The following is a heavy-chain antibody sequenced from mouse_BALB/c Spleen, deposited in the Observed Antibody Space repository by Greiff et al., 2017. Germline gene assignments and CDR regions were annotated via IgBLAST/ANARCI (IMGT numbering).Heavy chain of an antibody. CDR3: ARAPAYTSYYAMDY. Sequence: EVKLMESGGGLVKPGGSLKLSCAASGFTFSDYYMYWVRQTPEKRLEWVATISDGGSYTYYPDSVKGRFTISRDNAKNNLYLQMSSLKSEDTAMYYCARAPAYTSYYAMDYWGQGTSVTVSS. J-gene: IGHJ4*01. CDR2: ISDGGSYT. D-gene: IGHD2-10*01. CDR1: GFTFSDYY. V-gene: IGHV5-4*02.